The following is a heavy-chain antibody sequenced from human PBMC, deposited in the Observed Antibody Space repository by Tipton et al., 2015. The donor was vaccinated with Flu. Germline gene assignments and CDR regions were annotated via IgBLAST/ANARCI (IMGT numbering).Heavy chain of an antibody. D-gene: IGHD3-9*01. V-gene: IGHV4-39*07. CDR3: AKEGSYNILTNYYNKGVDP. Sequence: TLSLTCTVSGGSISSYTCYWGWFRQSPGTGLEWIGSIYYSGTTYYNPSLKSLVTMSIDTSKNQFSLKVTSVTAADTAVYYCAKEGSYNILTNYYNKGVDPWVPGTLVIFSS. J-gene: IGHJ5*02. CDR2: IYYSGTT. CDR1: GGSISSYTCY.